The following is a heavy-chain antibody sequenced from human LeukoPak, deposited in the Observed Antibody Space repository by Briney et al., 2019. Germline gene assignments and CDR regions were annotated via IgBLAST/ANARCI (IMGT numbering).Heavy chain of an antibody. J-gene: IGHJ6*02. CDR3: ARSHYYESSGYFSYYYGLDV. Sequence: GGSLRLSCEGSGFNFSSYWMHWVRQAPGKGLLWVSRINNDGSSTRGADSVKGRITISRDNAKNTLYLQMNSLRAEDTAVYYCARSHYYESSGYFSYYYGLDVWGQGTTVTVS. CDR1: GFNFSSYW. CDR2: INNDGSST. D-gene: IGHD3-22*01. V-gene: IGHV3-74*01.